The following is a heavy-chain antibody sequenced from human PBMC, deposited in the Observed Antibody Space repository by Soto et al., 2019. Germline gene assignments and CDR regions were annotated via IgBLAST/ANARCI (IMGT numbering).Heavy chain of an antibody. D-gene: IGHD2-15*01. Sequence: EVQLVESGGGLVQPGRSLRLSCAASGFTFDDYGMHWVWRVPGKGLEWVSSISWNSNIIGYADSVKGRFTISRDNAKNSLYLQMNSLRPEDTALYYCAKGGPDGFCSGGRCYFDYWGQGTLVTVSS. J-gene: IGHJ4*02. V-gene: IGHV3-9*01. CDR3: AKGGPDGFCSGGRCYFDY. CDR2: ISWNSNII. CDR1: GFTFDDYG.